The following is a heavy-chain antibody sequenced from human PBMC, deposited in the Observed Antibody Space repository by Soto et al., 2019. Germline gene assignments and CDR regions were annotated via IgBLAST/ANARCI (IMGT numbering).Heavy chain of an antibody. CDR1: GGSISSSTYY. J-gene: IGHJ5*02. D-gene: IGHD6-6*01. V-gene: IGHV4-39*01. Sequence: SWTLSLTCTVSGGSISSSTYYWDWIRQPPGKGLEWIGAMYYTGNKNYNPSLESRVTMSVDTSKNQFSLKLSSVTPTDTAVYYCARRSSSSLGSLFDPWGRGILVTV. CDR2: MYYTGNK. CDR3: ARRSSSSLGSLFDP.